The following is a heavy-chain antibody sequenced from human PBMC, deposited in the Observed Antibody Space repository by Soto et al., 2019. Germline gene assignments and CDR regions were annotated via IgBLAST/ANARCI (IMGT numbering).Heavy chain of an antibody. J-gene: IGHJ5*02. Sequence: PGGSLRLSCAASGFTFSSYAMHWVRQAPGKGLEWVAVISYDGSNKYYADSVKGRFTISRDNSKNTLYLQMNSLRAEDTAVYYCARGKQSFSWFDPWGQGTLVTVSS. V-gene: IGHV3-30-3*01. D-gene: IGHD3-10*01. CDR3: ARGKQSFSWFDP. CDR2: ISYDGSNK. CDR1: GFTFSSYA.